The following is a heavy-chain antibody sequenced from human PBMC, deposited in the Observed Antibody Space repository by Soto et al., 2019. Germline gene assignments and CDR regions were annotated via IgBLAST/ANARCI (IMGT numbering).Heavy chain of an antibody. J-gene: IGHJ4*02. Sequence: GGSLRLSCAASGFTFSNAWMNWVRQAPGKGLEWVGRIKSKTDGGTTDYAAPVKGRFTISRDDSKNTLYLQMNSLKTEDTAVYYCTTDPDYYDSSGYYYGALQEITQNDYWGQGTLVTVSS. CDR1: GFTFSNAW. CDR2: IKSKTDGGTT. CDR3: TTDPDYYDSSGYYYGALQEITQNDY. V-gene: IGHV3-15*07. D-gene: IGHD3-22*01.